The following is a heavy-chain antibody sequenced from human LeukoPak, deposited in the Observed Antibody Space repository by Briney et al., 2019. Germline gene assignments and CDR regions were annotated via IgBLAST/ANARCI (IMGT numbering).Heavy chain of an antibody. CDR1: GFTFSTYA. CDR2: ISGSGSPT. V-gene: IGHV3-23*01. J-gene: IGHJ4*02. CDR3: ARQGVAADGSFFDF. Sequence: GGSLRLSCAASGFTFSTYAMTWVRQAPGKGPEWVSAISGSGSPTYYAASVKGRFTISRDNSNNMLYLQMNSLRAEDMAVYYCARQGVAADGSFFDFWGQGTLVTVSS. D-gene: IGHD6-13*01.